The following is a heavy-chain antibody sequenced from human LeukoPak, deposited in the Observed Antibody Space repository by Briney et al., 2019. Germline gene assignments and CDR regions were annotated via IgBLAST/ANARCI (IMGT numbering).Heavy chain of an antibody. J-gene: IGHJ4*02. CDR2: IYSGGST. Sequence: GGSLRLSCAASGFTFSSYAMSWVRQAPGKGLEWVSVIYSGGSTYYADSVKGRFTISRDNSKYTLYLQMNSLRAEDTAVYYCASPGYSSGYPLDYWGQGTLVTVSS. CDR1: GFTFSSYA. V-gene: IGHV3-53*01. CDR3: ASPGYSSGYPLDY. D-gene: IGHD6-19*01.